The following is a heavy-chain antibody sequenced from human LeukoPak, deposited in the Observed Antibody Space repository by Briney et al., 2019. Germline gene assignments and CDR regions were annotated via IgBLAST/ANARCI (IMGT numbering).Heavy chain of an antibody. Sequence: ASVTVSCKASGYTFTGYYMHWVRQAPGQGLEWMGWINPNSGGTNYAQKFQGRVTMTRDTSISTAYMELSRLRSDDTAVYYCAWDMVRGVRGFRYWGQGTLVTVSS. CDR2: INPNSGGT. CDR1: GYTFTGYY. V-gene: IGHV1-2*02. J-gene: IGHJ4*02. CDR3: AWDMVRGVRGFRY. D-gene: IGHD3-10*01.